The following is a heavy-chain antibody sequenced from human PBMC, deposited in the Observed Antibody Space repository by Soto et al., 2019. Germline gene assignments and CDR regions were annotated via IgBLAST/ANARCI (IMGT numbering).Heavy chain of an antibody. D-gene: IGHD3-10*01. V-gene: IGHV1-69*06. CDR3: ASGAGGVDFPPFDY. J-gene: IGHJ4*02. CDR1: GGTFSSYA. CDR2: IIPIFGTA. Sequence: QVQLVQSGAEVKKPGSSVKVSCKASGGTFSSYAISWVRQAPGQGLEWMGGIIPIFGTANYAKKFQGRVTITADKSTSTAYMELSSLRSEDTAVYYCASGAGGVDFPPFDYWGQGTLVTVSS.